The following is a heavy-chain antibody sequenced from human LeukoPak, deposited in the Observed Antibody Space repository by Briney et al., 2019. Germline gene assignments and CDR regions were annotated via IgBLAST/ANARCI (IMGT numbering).Heavy chain of an antibody. V-gene: IGHV4-31*03. Sequence: SETLSPTCTVSGGSISSGAYYWSWIRQHPGKGLEWIGYIYYSGGTYYNPSLESRVTILIDTSKNQFSLKLSSVTAADTAVYYCARSRFSYADDYWGQGTLVTVSS. CDR1: GGSISSGAYY. J-gene: IGHJ4*02. CDR2: IYYSGGT. D-gene: IGHD3-3*01. CDR3: ARSRFSYADDY.